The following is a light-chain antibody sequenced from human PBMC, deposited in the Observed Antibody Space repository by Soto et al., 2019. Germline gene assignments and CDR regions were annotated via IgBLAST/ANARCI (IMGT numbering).Light chain of an antibody. J-gene: IGKJ5*01. CDR2: GVY. V-gene: IGKV3-20*01. Sequence: IVLTQSPGTLSLSPGETATLSCRASQIIKTFYFGWYQQKPGQSPRLLIYGVYSRATGTPDRFSGSGSGTDFTLTISRLEPEDSAVYYCQFYGSSLITFGRGTRLEIK. CDR1: QIIKTFY. CDR3: QFYGSSLIT.